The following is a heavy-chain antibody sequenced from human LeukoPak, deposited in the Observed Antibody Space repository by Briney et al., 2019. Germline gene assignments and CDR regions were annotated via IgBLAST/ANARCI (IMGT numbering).Heavy chain of an antibody. CDR1: GFTFSSYG. D-gene: IGHD2-2*01. CDR2: ISYDGSNK. CDR3: AKDSMRYCSSTSCLGRLDP. J-gene: IGHJ5*02. Sequence: GRSLRLSCAASGFTFSSYGMHWVRQAPGKGLEWVAVISYDGSNKYYADSVKGRFTISRDNSKNTLYLQMNSLRAEDTAVCYCAKDSMRYCSSTSCLGRLDPWGQGTLVTVSS. V-gene: IGHV3-30*18.